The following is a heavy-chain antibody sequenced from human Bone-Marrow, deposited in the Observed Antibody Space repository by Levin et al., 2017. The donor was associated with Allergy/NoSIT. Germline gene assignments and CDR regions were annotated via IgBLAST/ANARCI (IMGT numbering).Heavy chain of an antibody. CDR2: IFYNGKT. D-gene: IGHD2-21*02. CDR3: AGDWGYQLIELISYFDC. Sequence: PSETLSLTCAVSGYSINTSYHWGWFRQPPGKGLQWIGSIFYNGKTHYNPSLRSRVTISLDTSRNQFSLGQIPFTAADTAVYFCAGDWGYQLIELISYFDCWGQGTLVTVSS. CDR1: GYSINTSYH. V-gene: IGHV4-38-2*01. J-gene: IGHJ4*02.